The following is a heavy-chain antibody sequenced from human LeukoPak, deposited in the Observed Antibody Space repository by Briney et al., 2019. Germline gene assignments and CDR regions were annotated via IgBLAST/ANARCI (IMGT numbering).Heavy chain of an antibody. CDR3: AKDPDCTSGVCYTFFDY. D-gene: IGHD2-8*01. CDR1: GFTLSSYS. Sequence: GGSLRLSCAASGFTLSSYSMNWVRQAPGKGLQWVSYISSSSTIIYYADSVKGRFTISRDKAKNSLYPQMNSLRAEDTAVYYCAKDPDCTSGVCYTFFDYWGQGTLVTVSS. J-gene: IGHJ4*02. V-gene: IGHV3-48*01. CDR2: ISSSSTII.